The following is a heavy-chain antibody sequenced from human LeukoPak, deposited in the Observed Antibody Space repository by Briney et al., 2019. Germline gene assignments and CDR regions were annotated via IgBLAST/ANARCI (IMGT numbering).Heavy chain of an antibody. V-gene: IGHV3-23*01. J-gene: IGHJ4*02. CDR2: ISGSGGST. D-gene: IGHD6-19*01. Sequence: PGGSLRLSCAASGFTFRSYAMSWVRQAPGKGLDWVSAISGSGGSTYYADSVKGRFTISRDNSKNTLYLQMNSLRAEDTAVYYCAKTRGGWYYFDYWGQGTLVTVSS. CDR3: AKTRGGWYYFDY. CDR1: GFTFRSYA.